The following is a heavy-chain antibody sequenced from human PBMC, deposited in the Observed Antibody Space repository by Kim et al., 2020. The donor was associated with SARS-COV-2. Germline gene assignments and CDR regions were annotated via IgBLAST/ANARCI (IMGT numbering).Heavy chain of an antibody. CDR1: GFTVSSNY. CDR3: ARDSYGDYEDYFDY. D-gene: IGHD4-17*01. J-gene: IGHJ4*02. Sequence: GGSLRLSCAASGFTVSSNYMSWVRQAPGKGLEWVSVIYSGGSTYYADSVKGRFTISRDNSKNTLYLQMNSLRAEDTAVYYCARDSYGDYEDYFDYWGQGTLVTVSS. V-gene: IGHV3-66*01. CDR2: IYSGGST.